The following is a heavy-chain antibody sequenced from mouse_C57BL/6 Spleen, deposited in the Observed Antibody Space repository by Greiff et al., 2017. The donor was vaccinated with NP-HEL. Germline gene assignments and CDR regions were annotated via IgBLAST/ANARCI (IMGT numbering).Heavy chain of an antibody. Sequence: VQLQQPGAELVMPGASVKLSCKASGYTFTSYWMHWVKQRPGQGLEWIGEIDPSDSYTNYNQKFKGKSTLTVDKSSSTAYMQLSSLTSEDSAVYYCARGYVYDVAYWGKGTRVTVSA. CDR1: GYTFTSYW. D-gene: IGHD2-2*01. V-gene: IGHV1-69*01. CDR2: IDPSDSYT. CDR3: ARGYVYDVAY. J-gene: IGHJ3*01.